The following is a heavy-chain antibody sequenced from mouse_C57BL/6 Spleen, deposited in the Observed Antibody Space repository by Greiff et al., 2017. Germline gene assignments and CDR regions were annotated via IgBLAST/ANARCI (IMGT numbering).Heavy chain of an antibody. J-gene: IGHJ1*03. D-gene: IGHD2-3*01. CDR2: ILPGSGST. CDR1: GYTFTGYW. Sequence: VQLQQSGAELMKPGASVKLSCKATGYTFTGYWIEWVKQRPGHGLEWIGEILPGSGSTNYNEKFKGKATFTADKSSNTAYMQLSSLTTEDSAIYYCARSYDGYTNWYFDVWGTGTTVTVSS. CDR3: ARSYDGYTNWYFDV. V-gene: IGHV1-9*01.